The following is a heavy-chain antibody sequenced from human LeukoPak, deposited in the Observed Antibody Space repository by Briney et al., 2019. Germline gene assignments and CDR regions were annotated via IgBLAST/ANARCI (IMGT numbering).Heavy chain of an antibody. CDR2: VYTSGST. V-gene: IGHV4-61*02. CDR3: ARHPVTFGGDWFDP. D-gene: IGHD3-16*01. CDR1: GGSIRSGSYY. Sequence: PSETLSLTCTVSGGSIRSGSYYWSWIRQAAGKGLEWIGRVYTSGSTNYNPSLESRVTISVDTSKNQFSLNLSSVTAADTAVYYCARHPVTFGGDWFDPWGQGTLVTVSS. J-gene: IGHJ5*02.